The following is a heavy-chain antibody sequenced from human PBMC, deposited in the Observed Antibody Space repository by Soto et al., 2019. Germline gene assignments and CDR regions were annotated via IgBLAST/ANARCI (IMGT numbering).Heavy chain of an antibody. D-gene: IGHD3-22*01. J-gene: IGHJ3*02. CDR3: AKSTRYYYDSSGPGGDAFDI. V-gene: IGHV3-23*01. CDR1: GFTFSSYA. Sequence: GGSLRLSCAASGFTFSSYAMSWVRQAPGKGLEWVSAISGSGGSTYYADSVKGRFTISRDNSKNTLYLQMNSLRAEDTAVYYCAKSTRYYYDSSGPGGDAFDIWGQGTMVTVSS. CDR2: ISGSGGST.